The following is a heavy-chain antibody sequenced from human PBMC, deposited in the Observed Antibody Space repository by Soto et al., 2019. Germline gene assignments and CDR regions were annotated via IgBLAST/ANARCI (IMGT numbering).Heavy chain of an antibody. D-gene: IGHD1-1*01. CDR1: GYTFTGYY. CDR3: AREGATGTTLDY. Sequence: ASVKVSCKASGYTFTGYYMHWVRQAPGQGLEWIGWINPNSGGTNYAQKFQGWVTVTRDTSISTAYMELSRLRSDDTAVYYCAREGATGTTLDYWGQGTLVTVSS. CDR2: INPNSGGT. V-gene: IGHV1-2*04. J-gene: IGHJ4*02.